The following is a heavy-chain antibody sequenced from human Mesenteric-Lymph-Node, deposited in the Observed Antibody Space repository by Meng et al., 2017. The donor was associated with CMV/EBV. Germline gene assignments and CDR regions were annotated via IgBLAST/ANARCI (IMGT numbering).Heavy chain of an antibody. Sequence: GESLKISCAASGFTSRNYWMSWVRQAPGKGLEWVANINQGGTERQYVDSVKGRFTISRDNAKNSLYLQMNSLRAEDTSVYYCARDGHTSYDFWSGDYYYYGMDVWGQGTTVTVSS. CDR3: ARDGHTSYDFWSGDYYYYGMDV. V-gene: IGHV3-7*01. CDR2: INQGGTER. J-gene: IGHJ6*02. CDR1: GFTSRNYW. D-gene: IGHD3-3*01.